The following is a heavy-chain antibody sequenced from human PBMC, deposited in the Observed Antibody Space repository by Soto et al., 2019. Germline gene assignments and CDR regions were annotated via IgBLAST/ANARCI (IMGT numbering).Heavy chain of an antibody. J-gene: IGHJ4*01. D-gene: IGHD3-10*01. CDR3: ASGSLYGSGSYPVDY. V-gene: IGHV1-69*08. Sequence: QVQLVQSGAEVKKPGSSVNVSCKASGDTFNNHLISWVRQAPGQGLEWMGTIIPLFGTLNYAQKLQGRVTLSAYRSTSTAYMELRSLRSDDTAVYYCASGSLYGSGSYPVDYWGQGTLVTVSS. CDR2: IIPLFGTL. CDR1: GDTFNNHL.